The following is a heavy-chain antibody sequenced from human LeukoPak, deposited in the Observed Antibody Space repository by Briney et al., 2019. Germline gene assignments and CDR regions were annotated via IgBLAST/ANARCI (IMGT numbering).Heavy chain of an antibody. CDR3: AKDFAFGSSWYPGFDL. D-gene: IGHD6-13*01. CDR2: ISWNSGSI. CDR1: GFTFDDYA. Sequence: GGSLRLSCAASGFTFDDYAMHWVRQAPGKGLEWVSGISWNSGSIGYADSVKGRFTISRDNAKNSLYLQMNSLRAEGTALYYCAKDFAFGSSWYPGFDLWGRGTLVTVSS. J-gene: IGHJ2*01. V-gene: IGHV3-9*01.